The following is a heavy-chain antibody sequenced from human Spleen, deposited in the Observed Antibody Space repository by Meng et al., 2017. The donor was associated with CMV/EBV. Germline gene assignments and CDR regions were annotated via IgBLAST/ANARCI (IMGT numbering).Heavy chain of an antibody. D-gene: IGHD3-3*01. V-gene: IGHV3-21*04. Sequence: GESLKISCAASGFTFSNYNLNWVRQAPGKGLEWVSSISTDGYYIYYADSVRGRFTISRDNANNSLFLQMNSLRAEDTAVYYCAKVSARGDYYDFWSGPMDVWGQGTTVTVSS. CDR2: ISTDGYYI. CDR1: GFTFSNYN. CDR3: AKVSARGDYYDFWSGPMDV. J-gene: IGHJ6*02.